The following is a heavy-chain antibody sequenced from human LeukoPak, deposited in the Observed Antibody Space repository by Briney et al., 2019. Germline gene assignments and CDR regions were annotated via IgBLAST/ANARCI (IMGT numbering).Heavy chain of an antibody. CDR3: AKRAVGAAYYFDY. CDR2: ISSSGGST. V-gene: IGHV3-23*01. D-gene: IGHD2-15*01. Sequence: GGSLRLSCAASGFTLNTYAMSWVRQAPGKGLEWVSAISSSGGSTFHADSVKGRFTISRDNSKNTLYLQMNSLRAEDTAVYYCAKRAVGAAYYFDYWGQGTLVTVSS. CDR1: GFTLNTYA. J-gene: IGHJ4*02.